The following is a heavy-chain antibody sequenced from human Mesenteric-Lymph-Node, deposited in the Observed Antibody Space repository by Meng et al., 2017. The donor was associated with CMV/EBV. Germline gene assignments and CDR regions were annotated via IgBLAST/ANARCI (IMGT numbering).Heavy chain of an antibody. J-gene: IGHJ6*02. CDR2: ISGSGDST. CDR3: AKDNGPGDYYYYGMDV. Sequence: GESLKISCAASGFTFDSHAMSWVRQAPGRGLEWVSSISGSGDSTYYADSVKGRFTISRDNSKNTLYLQMNSLRAEDTAVYYCAKDNGPGDYYYYGMDVWGQGTTVTVSS. CDR1: GFTFDSHA. V-gene: IGHV3-23*01.